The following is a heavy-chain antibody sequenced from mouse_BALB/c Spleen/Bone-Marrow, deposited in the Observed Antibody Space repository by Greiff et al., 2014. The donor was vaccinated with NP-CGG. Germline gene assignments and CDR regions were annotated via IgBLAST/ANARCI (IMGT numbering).Heavy chain of an antibody. V-gene: IGHV14-3*02. CDR3: TKPSFYYGSSYWYFDV. J-gene: IGHJ1*01. CDR1: GFNIKDTY. CDR2: IDPANGDT. D-gene: IGHD1-1*01. Sequence: EVKLQQSGAELAKPGASVKLSCTASGFNIKDTYMHWVKQRPEQGLEWIGRIDPANGDTKYDPKFQGKATITADTSSNTAYLQLSSLTSGDTAVYYCTKPSFYYGSSYWYFDVWGAGTTVTGSS.